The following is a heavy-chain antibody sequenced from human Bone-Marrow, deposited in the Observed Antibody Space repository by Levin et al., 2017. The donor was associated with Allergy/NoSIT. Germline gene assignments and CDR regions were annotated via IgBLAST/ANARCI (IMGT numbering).Heavy chain of an antibody. CDR3: AKPTAYAFEV. CDR2: IWHDGSKK. Sequence: GESLKISCAASGFSFSSFGMHWVRQAPGKGLEWVAIIWHDGSKKYFADSVKGRFTISRDNSKNTVYLQMNSLRADDTAVYYCAKPTAYAFEVRGQGTMVTVSS. V-gene: IGHV3-30*02. CDR1: GFSFSSFG. J-gene: IGHJ3*01. D-gene: IGHD5-18*01.